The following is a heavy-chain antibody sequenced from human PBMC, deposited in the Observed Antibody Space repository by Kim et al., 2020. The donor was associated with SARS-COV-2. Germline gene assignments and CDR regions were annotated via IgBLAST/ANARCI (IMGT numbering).Heavy chain of an antibody. D-gene: IGHD6-13*01. V-gene: IGHV3-30*01. Sequence: SVKGRFTISRDNSKNTLYLQMNSLRAEDTAVYYCARDRRRVAAAGTWFDPWGQGTLVTVSS. J-gene: IGHJ5*02. CDR3: ARDRRRVAAAGTWFDP.